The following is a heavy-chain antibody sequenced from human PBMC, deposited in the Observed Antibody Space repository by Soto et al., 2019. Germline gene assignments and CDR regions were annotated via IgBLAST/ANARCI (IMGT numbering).Heavy chain of an antibody. CDR3: AHLKDPPVTDEYQGHWYYFDY. V-gene: IGHV2-5*02. J-gene: IGHJ4*02. Sequence: SGPTLVNPTPTLTLTCTFSGFSLSTSGVGVGWIRQPPGKALEWLALIYWDDDKRYSPSLKSRLTITKDTSKNQVVLTMTNMDPVDTATYYYAHLKDPPVTDEYQGHWYYFDYWGQGTLVTVSS. CDR1: GFSLSTSGVG. CDR2: IYWDDDK. D-gene: IGHD2-21*02.